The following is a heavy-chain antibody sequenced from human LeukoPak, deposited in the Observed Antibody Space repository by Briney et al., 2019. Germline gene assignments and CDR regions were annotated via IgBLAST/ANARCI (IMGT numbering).Heavy chain of an antibody. D-gene: IGHD6-13*01. CDR2: ISWNSGSI. J-gene: IGHJ3*01. Sequence: GGSLRLSCAASGFTFDDYAMHWVRQAPGRGLEWVSGISWNSGSIGYADSVKGRFTISRDNAKNSLYLQMNSLRAEDTALYYCASAGYDAFDVWGQGSMVTVSS. CDR1: GFTFDDYA. CDR3: ASAGYDAFDV. V-gene: IGHV3-9*01.